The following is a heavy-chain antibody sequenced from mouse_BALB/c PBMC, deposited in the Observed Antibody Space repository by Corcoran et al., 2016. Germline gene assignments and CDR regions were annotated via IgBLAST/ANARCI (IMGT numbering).Heavy chain of an antibody. D-gene: IGHD3-3*01. J-gene: IGHJ2*01. CDR2: INTYTGEP. CDR3: ARGTHYFDY. Sequence: QIQLVQSGPELKKPGETVKISCKASGYTFTNYGMNWVKKAPGKGLKWMGWINTYTGEPTYADDFKGRFAFSLETSASTAYLQINNLKNEDTATYFCARGTHYFDYWGQGTTLTVSS. CDR1: GYTFTNYG. V-gene: IGHV9-3-1*01.